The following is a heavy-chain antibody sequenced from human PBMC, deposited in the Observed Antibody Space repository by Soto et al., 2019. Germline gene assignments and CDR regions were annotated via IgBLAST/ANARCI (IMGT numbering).Heavy chain of an antibody. CDR1: GASLSSYY. J-gene: IGHJ4*02. Sequence: SETLSLTCTVSGASLSSYYWSWIRQPPGKGLEWIGYTYYTGSTNYNPSLKSRVTISVDTSKNQFSLKLSSVTAADTAVYYCARDPSNTSGDKLYLDYWGQGTLVTVSS. V-gene: IGHV4-59*12. D-gene: IGHD3-22*01. CDR3: ARDPSNTSGDKLYLDY. CDR2: TYYTGST.